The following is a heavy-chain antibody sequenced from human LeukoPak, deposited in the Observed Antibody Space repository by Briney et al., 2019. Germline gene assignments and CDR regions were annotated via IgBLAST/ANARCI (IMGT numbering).Heavy chain of an antibody. CDR1: GGSISSSSYY. Sequence: SETLSLTCTVSGGSISSSSYYWGWIRQPPGKGLEWIGEINHSGSTNYNPSLKSRVTISVDTSKSQFSLKLSSVTAADTAVYYCARDGRGVYYYYYMDVWGKGTTVTVSS. CDR2: INHSGST. CDR3: ARDGRGVYYYYYMDV. D-gene: IGHD5-12*01. V-gene: IGHV4-39*07. J-gene: IGHJ6*03.